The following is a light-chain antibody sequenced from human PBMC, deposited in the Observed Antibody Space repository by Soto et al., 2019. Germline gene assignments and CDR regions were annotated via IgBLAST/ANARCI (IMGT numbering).Light chain of an antibody. Sequence: EIVVTQSPATLSVSPGERATLSCRASQSVGNNFAWYQQKPGQAPRLLIFATSTRATGVPARFSGSGSGTEFTLTISSLQSEDFAVYYCQQYGDWPLTFGGGPRLRSN. CDR3: QQYGDWPLT. V-gene: IGKV3-15*01. CDR1: QSVGNN. J-gene: IGKJ4*01. CDR2: ATS.